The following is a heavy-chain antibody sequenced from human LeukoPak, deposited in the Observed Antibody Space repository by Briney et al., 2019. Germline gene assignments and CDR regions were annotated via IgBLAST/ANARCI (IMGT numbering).Heavy chain of an antibody. V-gene: IGHV1-18*01. Sequence: ASVKVSCKASGYTFTSYGISWVRQAPGQGLEWMGWISAYNGNTNYAQKLQGRVTMTTDTSTSTAYMELRSLRSDDTAVYYCARGGNTAWLAGRFDSWGQGTLVTVSS. CDR1: GYTFTSYG. CDR3: ARGGNTAWLAGRFDS. D-gene: IGHD1/OR15-1a*01. CDR2: ISAYNGNT. J-gene: IGHJ5*01.